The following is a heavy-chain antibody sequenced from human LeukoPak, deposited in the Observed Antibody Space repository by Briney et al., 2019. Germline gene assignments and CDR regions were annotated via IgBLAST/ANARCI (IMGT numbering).Heavy chain of an antibody. V-gene: IGHV3-11*06. CDR3: ANHRWGYGMDV. CDR1: GFTFSDYY. CDR2: ISSSSSYT. Sequence: GGSLRLSCAASGFTFSDYYMSWIRQAPGKGLEWVSYISSSSSYTNYADSVKGRFTISRDNAKNSLYLQMNSLRAEDTAVYYCANHRWGYGMDVWGQGTTVTVSS. D-gene: IGHD3-16*01. J-gene: IGHJ6*02.